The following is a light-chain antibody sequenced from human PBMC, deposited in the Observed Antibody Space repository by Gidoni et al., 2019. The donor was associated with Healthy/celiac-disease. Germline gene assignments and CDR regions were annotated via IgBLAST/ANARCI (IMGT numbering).Light chain of an antibody. J-gene: IGLJ2*01. CDR2: KDS. CDR1: ASPKQY. CDR3: QSADSSGTYVV. Sequence: SYELTQPPSVTVSPGPTARITCYGDASPKQYAYWYQQKQGQAPVLVIYKDSERTAGIPDRFSGSSSGTTGTLTISGVQAEDEADYYCQSADSSGTYVVFGGGTKLTVL. V-gene: IGLV3-25*03.